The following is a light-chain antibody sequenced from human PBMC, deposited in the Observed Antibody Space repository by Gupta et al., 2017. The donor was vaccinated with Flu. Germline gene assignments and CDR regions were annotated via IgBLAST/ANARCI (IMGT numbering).Light chain of an antibody. CDR3: QVWDNTNDIPV. Sequence: GQTASLPCGGNNIGRYTVHWYQQTAGRAPLLLVHDDTERSSGVPVRFSGSNFGSTATLTISGVEVGDEADYFCQVWDNTNDIPVFGAGTRLTVL. J-gene: IGLJ2*01. V-gene: IGLV3-21*02. CDR2: DDT. CDR1: NIGRYT.